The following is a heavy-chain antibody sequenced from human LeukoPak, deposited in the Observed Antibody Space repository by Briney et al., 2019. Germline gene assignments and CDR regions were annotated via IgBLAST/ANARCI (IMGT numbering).Heavy chain of an antibody. V-gene: IGHV4-34*01. Sequence: PSETLSLTCAVYGGSFSGYYWSWIRQPPGKGLEWIGEINHSGNTNYNPSLKSRVTISVDTSKNQFSLKLSSVTAADTAVYYCARYKMDYGDYYYFDYWGQGTLVTVSS. CDR1: GGSFSGYY. CDR2: INHSGNT. J-gene: IGHJ4*02. CDR3: ARYKMDYGDYYYFDY. D-gene: IGHD4-17*01.